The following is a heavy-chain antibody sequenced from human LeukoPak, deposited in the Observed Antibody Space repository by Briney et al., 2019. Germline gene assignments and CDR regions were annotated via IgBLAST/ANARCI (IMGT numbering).Heavy chain of an antibody. V-gene: IGHV1-46*01. Sequence: GASVKVSCKASGYTFTSYYMHWVRQAPGQGLEWMGIINPSGGSTGYAQKFQGRVTMTRDTSTSTGYMELSSLRSEDTAVYYCARDLGYLWFDPWGQGTLVSVSS. J-gene: IGHJ5*02. CDR1: GYTFTSYY. D-gene: IGHD3-16*01. CDR3: ARDLGYLWFDP. CDR2: INPSGGST.